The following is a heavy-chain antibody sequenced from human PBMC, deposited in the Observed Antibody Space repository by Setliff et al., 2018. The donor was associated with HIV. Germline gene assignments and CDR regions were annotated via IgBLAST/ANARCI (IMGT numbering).Heavy chain of an antibody. Sequence: SETLSLTCTVSGYSISSRYYWGWIRQPPGKGLEWIGSVYHTGSTYYNPSLTSRVTMSVDTSKNQFSLKVKSVTAADTAVYYCARGGGPDTNFDAWGRGTLVTVSS. V-gene: IGHV4-38-2*02. CDR1: GYSISSRYY. CDR2: VYHTGST. CDR3: ARGGGPDTNFDA. J-gene: IGHJ4*02.